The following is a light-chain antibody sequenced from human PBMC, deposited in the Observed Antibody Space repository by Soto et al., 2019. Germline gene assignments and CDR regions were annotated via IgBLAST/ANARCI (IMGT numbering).Light chain of an antibody. V-gene: IGLV2-14*01. CDR1: SNDIGGYNY. CDR2: DVS. CDR3: SSYTSSSTLL. J-gene: IGLJ2*01. Sequence: QSALTQPASVSGSPGQSITFSCTGTSNDIGGYNYVSWYQQHPGTAPKLMIFDVSNRPSGVSYRFSGSKSGNTASLTISGLQAEDEADYYCSSYTSSSTLLFGGGTQLTVL.